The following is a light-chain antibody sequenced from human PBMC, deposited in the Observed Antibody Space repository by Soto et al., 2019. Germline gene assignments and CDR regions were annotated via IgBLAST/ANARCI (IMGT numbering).Light chain of an antibody. CDR3: WSYAGRRTFEV. Sequence: QSVLTQPASVSGSPGQSITISCTGSSSDVGSYNLVSWYQQYPGKAPKLMIFEGNKRPSGVSNRFSASKPGNTASLTISGLQAEDEADYYCWSYAGRRTFEVFGGGTKLTVL. CDR1: SSDVGSYNL. CDR2: EGN. V-gene: IGLV2-23*03. J-gene: IGLJ2*01.